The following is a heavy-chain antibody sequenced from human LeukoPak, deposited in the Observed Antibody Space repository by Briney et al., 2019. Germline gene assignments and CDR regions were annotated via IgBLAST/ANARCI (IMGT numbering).Heavy chain of an antibody. CDR3: ARENVDTATDY. J-gene: IGHJ4*02. D-gene: IGHD5-18*01. CDR1: GYTFTSYY. V-gene: IGHV1-46*01. CDR2: INPSGGST. Sequence: ASVKVSCKVSGYTFTSYYMHWVRQAPGQGLEWMGIINPSGGSTSYAQKFQGRVTMTRDTSTSTVYMELSSLRSEDTAVYYCARENVDTATDYWGQGTLVTVSS.